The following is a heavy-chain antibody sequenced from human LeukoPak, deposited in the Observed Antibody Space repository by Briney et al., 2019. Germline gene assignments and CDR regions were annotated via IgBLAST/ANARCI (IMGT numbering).Heavy chain of an antibody. CDR3: AKDPLAYCGGDCYLDFDY. V-gene: IGHV3-30*18. J-gene: IGHJ4*02. CDR1: GFTFSSYG. Sequence: GGSLRLSCAASGFTFSSYGMHWVRQAPGKGLEWVAVISYDGSNKYYADPVKGRFTISRDNSKNTLYLQMNSLRAEDTAVYYCAKDPLAYCGGDCYLDFDYWGQGTLVTVSS. D-gene: IGHD2-21*02. CDR2: ISYDGSNK.